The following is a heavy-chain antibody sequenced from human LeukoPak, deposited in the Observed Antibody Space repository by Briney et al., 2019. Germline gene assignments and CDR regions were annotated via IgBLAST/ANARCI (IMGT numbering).Heavy chain of an antibody. Sequence: GGSLRLSCAASGFTFSSYTMNWVRQAPGKGLEWVSSISSSSSYIYYADSVKSRLTISRDNSKNTLYLQMKSLRAEDTAVYYCAKGIMAYSSSWFDYWGQGTLVTVSS. CDR1: GFTFSSYT. D-gene: IGHD6-13*01. V-gene: IGHV3-21*04. J-gene: IGHJ4*02. CDR3: AKGIMAYSSSWFDY. CDR2: ISSSSSYI.